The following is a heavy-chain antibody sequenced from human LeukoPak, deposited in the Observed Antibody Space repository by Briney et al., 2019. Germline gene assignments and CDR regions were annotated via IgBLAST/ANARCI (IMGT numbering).Heavy chain of an antibody. Sequence: SSVKVSCKASGGTCSSYASSWVRQAPGQGREWMGGIIPIFGTANYAQKFQGRVTITADESTNTAYMELSSLRSEDTAVYYCARAIPDGVGWGQGTLVTVSS. CDR1: GGTCSSYA. CDR2: IIPIFGTA. CDR3: ARAIPDGVG. V-gene: IGHV1-69*13. D-gene: IGHD2-21*01. J-gene: IGHJ4*02.